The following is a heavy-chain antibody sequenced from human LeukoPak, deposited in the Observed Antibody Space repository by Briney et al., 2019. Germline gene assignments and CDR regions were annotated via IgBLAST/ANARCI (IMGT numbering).Heavy chain of an antibody. J-gene: IGHJ6*03. CDR1: GGSISSCY. CDR3: ARSVEGYCRGGSCYYYSYYMDV. Sequence: SETLSLTCTVSGGSISSCYWSWIRQPPGKGLEWIGYIYYSGSTNYNPSLKSRVTISVDTSKNQSSLKLSSVTAADTAVYYCARSVEGYCRGGSCYYYSYYMDVWGKGTTVTVSS. D-gene: IGHD2-15*01. V-gene: IGHV4-59*01. CDR2: IYYSGST.